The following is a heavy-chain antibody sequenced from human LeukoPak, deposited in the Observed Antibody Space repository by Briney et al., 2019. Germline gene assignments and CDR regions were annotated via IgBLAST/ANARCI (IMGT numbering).Heavy chain of an antibody. CDR1: GGSINNNNYY. CDR2: IYYRGNT. D-gene: IGHD7-27*01. CDR3: ARLPRDTLVTGDASDI. J-gene: IGHJ3*02. Sequence: SETLSLACSVSGGSINNNNYYWGWIRQPPGKGLEWIGSIYYRGNTYYNPSLKSRVTMSVDTSKNQFSLKLWSVTAADTAVYYCARLPRDTLVTGDASDIWGQGTMVTVSS. V-gene: IGHV4-39*07.